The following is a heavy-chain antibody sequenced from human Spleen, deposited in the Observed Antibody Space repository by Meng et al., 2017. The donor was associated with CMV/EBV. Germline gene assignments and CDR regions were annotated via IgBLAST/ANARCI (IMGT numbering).Heavy chain of an antibody. CDR2: ISAYNGNT. Sequence: ASVKVSCKASGYTFTSYGISWVRQAPGQGLEWMGWISAYNGNTNYAQKLQGRVTMTTDTSTSTAYMELRSLRSDDTAVYYCARDLIVVVPAASISVCDIWGQGTMVTVSS. J-gene: IGHJ3*02. CDR1: GYTFTSYG. D-gene: IGHD2-2*01. CDR3: ARDLIVVVPAASISVCDI. V-gene: IGHV1-18*01.